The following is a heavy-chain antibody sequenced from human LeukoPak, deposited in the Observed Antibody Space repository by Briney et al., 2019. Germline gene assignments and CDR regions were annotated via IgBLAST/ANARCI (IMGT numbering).Heavy chain of an antibody. V-gene: IGHV4-59*01. D-gene: IGHD3-22*01. CDR2: IYYSGST. CDR1: GGSISSYY. CDR3: ARVPYYYDSSGGGNYYYYYMDV. Sequence: SETLSLTCTVSGGSISSYYWSWIRQPPGKGLEWIGYIYYSGSTNYNPSLKSRVTISVDTSKNQFSLKLSSVTAADTAVYYCARVPYYYDSSGGGNYYYYYMDVWGKGTTVTVSS. J-gene: IGHJ6*03.